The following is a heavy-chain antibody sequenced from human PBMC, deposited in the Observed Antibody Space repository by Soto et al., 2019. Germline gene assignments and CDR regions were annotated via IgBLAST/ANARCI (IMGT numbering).Heavy chain of an antibody. J-gene: IGHJ4*02. Sequence: QVQLVESGGGVVQPGRTLRLSCAASGFTFSSYAMHWVRQAPGKGLEWVAVISYDGSNKYYADSVKGRFTISRDNSKNTLYLQMNSLRAEDTAVYYCAVEGWLHRETFDYWGQGTLVTVSS. CDR2: ISYDGSNK. D-gene: IGHD5-12*01. CDR1: GFTFSSYA. CDR3: AVEGWLHRETFDY. V-gene: IGHV3-30-3*01.